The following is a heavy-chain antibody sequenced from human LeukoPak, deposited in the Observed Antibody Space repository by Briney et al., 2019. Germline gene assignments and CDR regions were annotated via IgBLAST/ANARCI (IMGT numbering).Heavy chain of an antibody. Sequence: ASVKVSCKASGYTFTSYGISWVRQAPGQGLEWMGWIGAYNGNTNCAQKLQGRVTMTTDTSTSTAYMELRSLRSDDTAVYYCARDRSDSSSWYVGADYWGQGTLVTVSS. CDR1: GYTFTSYG. CDR2: IGAYNGNT. D-gene: IGHD6-13*01. CDR3: ARDRSDSSSWYVGADY. V-gene: IGHV1-18*01. J-gene: IGHJ4*02.